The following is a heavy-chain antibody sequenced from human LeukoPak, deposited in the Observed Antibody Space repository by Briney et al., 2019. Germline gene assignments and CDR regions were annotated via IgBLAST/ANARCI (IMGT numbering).Heavy chain of an antibody. CDR2: IYYSGST. Sequence: SETLSLTCTVSGGSISSYYWSWIRQPPGKGLEWIGYIYYSGSTNYNPSLKSRITISVDTSNNHFSLKLSSVTAADTAVYFCARHILGGFDPWGQGTLVTVSS. V-gene: IGHV4-59*08. J-gene: IGHJ5*02. CDR1: GGSISSYY. D-gene: IGHD3-10*01. CDR3: ARHILGGFDP.